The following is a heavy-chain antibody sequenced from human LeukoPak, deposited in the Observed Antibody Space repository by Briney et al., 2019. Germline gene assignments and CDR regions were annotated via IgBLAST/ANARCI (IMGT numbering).Heavy chain of an antibody. CDR2: ISGSGGST. CDR1: GFTFSSYA. J-gene: IGHJ4*02. V-gene: IGHV3-23*01. Sequence: GSLRLSCAASGFTFSSYAMSWVRQAPGKGLEWVSAISGSGGSTYYADSVKGRFTISRDNSKNTLYLQMNSLRAEDTAVYYCAKDRAYSSSWYIPYYFDYWGQGTLVTVSS. CDR3: AKDRAYSSSWYIPYYFDY. D-gene: IGHD6-13*01.